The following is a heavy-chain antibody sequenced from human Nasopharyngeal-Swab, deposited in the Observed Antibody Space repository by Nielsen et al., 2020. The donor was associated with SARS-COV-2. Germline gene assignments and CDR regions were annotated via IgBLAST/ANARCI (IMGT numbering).Heavy chain of an antibody. Sequence: GESLKISCAASGFTFSSYSMNWVRQAPGKGLEWVSYISSSSSTIYYADSVKGRFTISRDNAKNSLYLQMNSLRDEDTAVYYCARDRDPEYSSSSGSWFDPWGQGTLVTVSS. CDR1: GFTFSSYS. V-gene: IGHV3-48*02. CDR3: ARDRDPEYSSSSGSWFDP. J-gene: IGHJ5*02. D-gene: IGHD6-6*01. CDR2: ISSSSSTI.